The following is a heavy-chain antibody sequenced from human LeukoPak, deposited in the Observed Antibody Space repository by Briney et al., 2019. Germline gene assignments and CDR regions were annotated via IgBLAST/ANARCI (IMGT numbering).Heavy chain of an antibody. CDR1: GGTFSSYA. J-gene: IGHJ6*02. V-gene: IGHV1-69*13. D-gene: IGHD3-10*01. CDR2: IIPIFGAA. Sequence: ASVKVSCKASGGTFSSYAISWVRQAPGQGLEWMGGIIPIFGAANYAQKFQGRVTITADETTSTAYMELSSLRSEDTAVYYCARAFYERPHLWFGELSPDYYGMDVWGQGTTVTVSS. CDR3: ARAFYERPHLWFGELSPDYYGMDV.